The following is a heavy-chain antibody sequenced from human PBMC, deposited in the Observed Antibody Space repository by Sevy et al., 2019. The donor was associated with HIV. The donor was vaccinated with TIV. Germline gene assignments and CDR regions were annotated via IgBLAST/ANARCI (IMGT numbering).Heavy chain of an antibody. J-gene: IGHJ4*02. D-gene: IGHD5-18*01. V-gene: IGHV3-33*01. Sequence: GGSLRLSCAASGLTFSNYGMHWVRQAPGKGLEWVALIWHDGSNTYYADSVKGRFTVSRDNSKNTVYLQMNSLRVEDTGIYYCSCGYTYGRDYWGQGTLVTVSS. CDR2: IWHDGSNT. CDR3: SCGYTYGRDY. CDR1: GLTFSNYG.